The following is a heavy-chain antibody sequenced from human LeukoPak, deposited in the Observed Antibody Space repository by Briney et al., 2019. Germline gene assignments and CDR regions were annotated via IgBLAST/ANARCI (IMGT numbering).Heavy chain of an antibody. V-gene: IGHV3-20*04. J-gene: IGHJ4*02. D-gene: IGHD3-3*01. CDR3: ARERYYDFWSGYYAFDY. Sequence: GGSLRLSCAASGFTFDDYGMSWVRQAPGKGLEWVSGINWNGGSTGYADSVKGRFTISRDNAKNSLYLQMNSLRAEDTAVYYCARERYYDFWSGYYAFDYWGQGTLVTVSS. CDR2: INWNGGST. CDR1: GFTFDDYG.